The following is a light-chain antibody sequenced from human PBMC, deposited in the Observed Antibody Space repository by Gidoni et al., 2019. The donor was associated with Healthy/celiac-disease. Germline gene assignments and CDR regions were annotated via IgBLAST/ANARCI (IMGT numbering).Light chain of an antibody. CDR1: QSVSSN. CDR2: GAS. J-gene: IGKJ1*01. Sequence: EKVMTQSPATLSVSPGERVTLSCRASQSVSSNLAWYQRKPGQAPRLLIYGASTRATGIPASFSGSGSGTDFTLTISSLQSEDFAVYYCQQYNDWPLTFGQGTKVDIK. V-gene: IGKV3-15*01. CDR3: QQYNDWPLT.